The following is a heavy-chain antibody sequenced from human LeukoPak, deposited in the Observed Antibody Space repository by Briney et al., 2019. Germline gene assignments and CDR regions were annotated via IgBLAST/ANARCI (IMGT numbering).Heavy chain of an antibody. Sequence: SETLSPTCTVSGGSISSYYWSWIRQPPGKGLEWIGYIYYSGSTNYNPSLKSRVTISVDTSKNQFSLKLSSVTAADTAVYYCARAEMATIRNWGQGTLVTVSS. D-gene: IGHD5-24*01. CDR3: ARAEMATIRN. V-gene: IGHV4-59*01. CDR2: IYYSGST. CDR1: GGSISSYY. J-gene: IGHJ4*02.